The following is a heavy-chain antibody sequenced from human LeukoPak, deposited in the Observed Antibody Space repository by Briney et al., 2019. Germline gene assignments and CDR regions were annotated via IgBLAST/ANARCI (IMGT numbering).Heavy chain of an antibody. CDR1: GYTFTSYY. J-gene: IGHJ4*02. CDR3: ARDRVPAAMFGPLDY. Sequence: GASVKFSCKASGYTFTSYYMHWVRQAPGQGLEWIGIINPSGGSTSYAQKFQGRVTMTRDTSTSTVYMELSSLRSEDTAVYYCARDRVPAAMFGPLDYWGQGTLVTVSS. CDR2: INPSGGST. V-gene: IGHV1-46*01. D-gene: IGHD2-2*01.